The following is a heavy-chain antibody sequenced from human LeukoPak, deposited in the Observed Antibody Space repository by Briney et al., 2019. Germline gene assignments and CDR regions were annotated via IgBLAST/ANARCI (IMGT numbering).Heavy chain of an antibody. V-gene: IGHV1-69*13. CDR2: IIPIFGTA. CDR3: ARYSSGWSHRPYDY. Sequence: ASVKVSCKASGGTFSSYAISWVRQAPGQGLEWMGGIIPIFGTANYAQKFQGRVTITADESTSTAYMELSSLRSEDTAVYYCARYSSGWSHRPYDYWGQGTLVTVSS. J-gene: IGHJ4*02. D-gene: IGHD6-19*01. CDR1: GGTFSSYA.